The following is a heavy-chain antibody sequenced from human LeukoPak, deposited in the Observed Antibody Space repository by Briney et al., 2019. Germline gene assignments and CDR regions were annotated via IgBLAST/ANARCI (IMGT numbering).Heavy chain of an antibody. J-gene: IGHJ6*03. V-gene: IGHV3-43*01. Sequence: GGSLRLSCAASGFTFDDYTMHWVRQAPGKGLEWVSSISSSSSYIYYADSVKGRFTISRDNSKNSLYLQMNSLRAEDTALYYCAKDSITRWLWGTNYYYYYMDVWGKGTTVTVSS. CDR1: GFTFDDYT. D-gene: IGHD1-14*01. CDR3: AKDSITRWLWGTNYYYYYMDV. CDR2: ISSSSSYI.